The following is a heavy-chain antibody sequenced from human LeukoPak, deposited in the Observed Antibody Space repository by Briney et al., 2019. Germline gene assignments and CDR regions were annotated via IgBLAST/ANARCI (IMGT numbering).Heavy chain of an antibody. CDR2: ISAYNSNT. V-gene: IGHV1-18*01. Sequence: ASVKVPCKASGYTFTSYGINWVRQAPGQGLEWMGWISAYNSNTHYAQKLQGRATMTTDTSTSTAYMELRSLRSDDTAVYYCARVFVLVVPAATTHDYFDYWGQGTLVTVSS. J-gene: IGHJ4*02. D-gene: IGHD2-2*01. CDR3: ARVFVLVVPAATTHDYFDY. CDR1: GYTFTSYG.